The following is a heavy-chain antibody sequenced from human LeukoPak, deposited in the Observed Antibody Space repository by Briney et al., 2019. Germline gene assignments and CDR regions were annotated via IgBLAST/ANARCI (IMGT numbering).Heavy chain of an antibody. J-gene: IGHJ6*02. Sequence: GGSLRLSCAASGITFSSYWMNWARQAPGKGLEWVASINHNGNVNYYVDSVKGRFTISRDNAKNSLYLQMSNLRVEDTAVYFCARGGGLDVWGQGATVTVSS. V-gene: IGHV3-7*03. CDR2: INHNGNVN. CDR3: ARGGGLDV. D-gene: IGHD3-16*01. CDR1: GITFSSYW.